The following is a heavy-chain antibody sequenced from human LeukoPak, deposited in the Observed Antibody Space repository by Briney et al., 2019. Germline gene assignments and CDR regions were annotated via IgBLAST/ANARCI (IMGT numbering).Heavy chain of an antibody. V-gene: IGHV3-30-3*01. CDR2: ISYDGSDK. Sequence: PGRSLRLSCAASGFTFSSYTMHWVRQAPGKGLEWVAVISYDGSDKYYADSVKGRFTISRDNSKNTLYLQMNSLRAEDTAVYYCARDMVRGVIRKIFDYWGQGTLVTVSS. J-gene: IGHJ4*02. D-gene: IGHD3-10*01. CDR3: ARDMVRGVIRKIFDY. CDR1: GFTFSSYT.